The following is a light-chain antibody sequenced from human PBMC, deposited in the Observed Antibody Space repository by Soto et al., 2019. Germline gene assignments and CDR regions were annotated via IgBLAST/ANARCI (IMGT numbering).Light chain of an antibody. J-gene: IGLJ2*01. V-gene: IGLV2-8*01. Sequence: QSALTQPPSASGSPGQSVTISCTGTSSDVGGYNYVSWYQQHPGKAPKLMIYEVTKRPSGVPDRFSGSKSGNTASLPVSGLQADDEADYYCSSYAGSNFYVVFGGGTKLTVL. CDR3: SSYAGSNFYVV. CDR1: SSDVGGYNY. CDR2: EVT.